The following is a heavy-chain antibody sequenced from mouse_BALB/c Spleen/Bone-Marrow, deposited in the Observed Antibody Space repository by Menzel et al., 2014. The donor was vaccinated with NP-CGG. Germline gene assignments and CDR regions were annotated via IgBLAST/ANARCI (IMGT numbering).Heavy chain of an antibody. Sequence: VQGVESGAELVRPGSSVKISCKASGYAFSSYWVTWVKQRPGQGLEWIGQIYPGDGDTNYNGKFKDKVTLTADKSSSAAYMQLSSLTSDDTAVYFCAKITTWFAYWGQGTLVTGSA. J-gene: IGHJ3*01. CDR1: GYAFSSYW. CDR3: AKITTWFAY. D-gene: IGHD2-4*01. CDR2: IYPGDGDT. V-gene: IGHV1-80*01.